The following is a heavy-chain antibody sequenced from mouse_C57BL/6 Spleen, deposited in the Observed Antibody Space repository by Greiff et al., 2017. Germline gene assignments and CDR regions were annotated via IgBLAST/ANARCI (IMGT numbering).Heavy chain of an antibody. CDR2: IRNKANGYTT. Sequence: EVKLVESGGGLVQPGGSLSLSCAASGFTFTDYYMSWVRQPPGKALEWLGFIRNKANGYTTEYSASVKGRFTISRDNSQSILYLQMNALRAEDSATYYCARYPYDYFYAMDYWGQGTSVTVSS. J-gene: IGHJ4*01. D-gene: IGHD2-4*01. CDR1: GFTFTDYY. V-gene: IGHV7-3*01. CDR3: ARYPYDYFYAMDY.